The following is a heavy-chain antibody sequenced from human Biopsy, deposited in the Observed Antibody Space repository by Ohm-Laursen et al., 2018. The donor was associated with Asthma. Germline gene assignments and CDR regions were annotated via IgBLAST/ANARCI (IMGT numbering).Heavy chain of an antibody. CDR3: AKDVFPGWELRRGPDY. CDR2: ISFDGTNR. V-gene: IGHV3-30*18. Sequence: SLRLSCAASGFTFSHYNMNWVRQAPGKGLDWVAVISFDGTNRNYTDSVKGRFTISRDNSRNTLHLQMNSLRAEDTAVYYCAKDVFPGWELRRGPDYWGQGTLVTVSS. J-gene: IGHJ4*02. CDR1: GFTFSHYN. D-gene: IGHD1-26*01.